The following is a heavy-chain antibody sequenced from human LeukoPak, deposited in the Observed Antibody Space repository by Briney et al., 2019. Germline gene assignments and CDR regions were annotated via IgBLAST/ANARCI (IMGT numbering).Heavy chain of an antibody. V-gene: IGHV3-21*01. Sequence: GGSLRLSCAASGFTFSSYSMNWVRQAPGKWLEWVSSISSSSSYIYYADSVKGRFTISRDNAKNSLYLQMNSLRAEDTAVYYCARGSAAAGPFDYWGQGTLVTVSS. CDR2: ISSSSSYI. CDR3: ARGSAAAGPFDY. CDR1: GFTFSSYS. J-gene: IGHJ4*02. D-gene: IGHD6-13*01.